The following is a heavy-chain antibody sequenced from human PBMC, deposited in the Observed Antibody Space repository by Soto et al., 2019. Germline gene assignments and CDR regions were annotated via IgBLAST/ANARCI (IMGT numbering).Heavy chain of an antibody. Sequence: GGSLRLSCAASGFTFSSYGMHWVRQAPGKGLEWVAVIWYDGSNKYYADSVKGRFTISRDNSKNTLYLQMNSLRDEDTAVYYCGGGDSSGWPDYYYGMDVWGQGTTVTVSS. D-gene: IGHD6-19*01. CDR1: GFTFSSYG. CDR2: IWYDGSNK. V-gene: IGHV3-33*01. J-gene: IGHJ6*02. CDR3: GGGDSSGWPDYYYGMDV.